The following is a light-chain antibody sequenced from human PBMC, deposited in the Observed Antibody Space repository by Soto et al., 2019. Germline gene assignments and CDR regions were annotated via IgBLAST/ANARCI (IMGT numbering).Light chain of an antibody. CDR2: AAS. J-gene: IGKJ1*01. CDR3: QQANNFPPWT. CDR1: EDIRSW. Sequence: EIQLTQSQSSLSASIGDSVTITCRASEDIRSWLGRYNQKPWESPKLMIFAASSLQSGVPSRFSGSGSGTHFNLTISSLQPVDVARYYDQQANNFPPWTFGQGTKV. V-gene: IGKV1-12*01.